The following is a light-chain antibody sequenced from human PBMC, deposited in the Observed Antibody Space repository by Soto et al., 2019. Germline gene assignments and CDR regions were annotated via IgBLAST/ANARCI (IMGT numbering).Light chain of an antibody. V-gene: IGKV4-1*01. CDR3: QQYYTAPQT. Sequence: DIVMTQSPDSLAVSLGERATINCKSSQSVLHSSNNKNYLAWYQHKPGQPPKLLFYWASTRESGVPDRFSGSGSGTAFTLTIRSLEAEDVAVYYCQQYYTAPQTFGQGTKVEIK. CDR1: QSVLHSSNNKNY. CDR2: WAS. J-gene: IGKJ1*01.